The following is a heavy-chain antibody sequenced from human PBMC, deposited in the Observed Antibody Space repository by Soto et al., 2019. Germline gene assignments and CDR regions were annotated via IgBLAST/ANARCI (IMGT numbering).Heavy chain of an antibody. CDR2: ISSSGSTI. J-gene: IGHJ6*02. D-gene: IGHD3-16*01. V-gene: IGHV3-11*01. CDR1: GVTFGDYD. CDR3: ARDPPFFFHRGGMDV. Sequence: SLRLPCAASGVTFGDYDMSWIRQALGKGLDWVSNISSSGSTIYYADSVKCRFTISKDNAKNSLYLQMNSLRAKDTAVYYCARDPPFFFHRGGMDVWGQGTTVTVSS.